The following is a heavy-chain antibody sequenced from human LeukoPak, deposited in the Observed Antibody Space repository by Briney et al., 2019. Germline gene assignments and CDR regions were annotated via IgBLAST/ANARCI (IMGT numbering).Heavy chain of an antibody. CDR3: AGEQETTTISDY. CDR2: INHSGST. J-gene: IGHJ4*02. V-gene: IGHV4-34*01. Sequence: GSLRLSCAASGFTFSSYSMNWVRQPPGKGLEWIGEINHSGSTNYNPSLKSRVTISVDTSKNQFSLKLSSVTAADTAVYYCAGEQETTTISDYWGQGTLVTVSS. D-gene: IGHD3-3*01. CDR1: GFTFSSYS.